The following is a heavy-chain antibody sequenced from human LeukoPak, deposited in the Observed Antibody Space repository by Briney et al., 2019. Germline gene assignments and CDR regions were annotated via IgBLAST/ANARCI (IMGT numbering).Heavy chain of an antibody. CDR1: GGTFSSYA. V-gene: IGHV1-69*13. D-gene: IGHD2-2*01. J-gene: IGHJ4*02. CDR3: AADRDIVVVPAPATLDY. Sequence: SVKVSCKASGGTFSSYAISWVRQAPGQGLEWMGGIIPIFGTANYAQKFQGRVTITADESTSTAYMELSSLRSEDTAVYYCAADRDIVVVPAPATLDYWGQGTLVTVSS. CDR2: IIPIFGTA.